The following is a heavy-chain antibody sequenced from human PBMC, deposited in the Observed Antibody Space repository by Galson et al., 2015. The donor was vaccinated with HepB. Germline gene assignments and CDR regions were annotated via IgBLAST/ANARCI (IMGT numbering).Heavy chain of an antibody. V-gene: IGHV1-3*04. J-gene: IGHJ3*01. CDR1: GYSFTTYA. CDR3: ARVLLWFGEKETFDV. Sequence: SVKVSCKASGYSFTTYAIHWVRQAPGQGLEWMGRVNTVNGDTKYSRTFQGRVSISSDTSARTAYMELSSLRSGDTAVYYCARVLLWFGEKETFDVWGQGTMVTVSS. D-gene: IGHD3-10*01. CDR2: VNTVNGDT.